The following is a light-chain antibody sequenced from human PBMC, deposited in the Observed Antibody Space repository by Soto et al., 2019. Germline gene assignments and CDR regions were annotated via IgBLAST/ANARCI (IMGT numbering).Light chain of an antibody. V-gene: IGKV3-15*01. J-gene: IGKJ5*01. Sequence: EIVMTQSLATLSVSPGERATLSCLASQSVGINLAWYQQKPGQAPRVVVYGASTRATGIPARFSGSGSGTDFTLTISSLEPEDFAVYYCQQRNNWPSITFGQGTRLEIK. CDR2: GAS. CDR1: QSVGIN. CDR3: QQRNNWPSIT.